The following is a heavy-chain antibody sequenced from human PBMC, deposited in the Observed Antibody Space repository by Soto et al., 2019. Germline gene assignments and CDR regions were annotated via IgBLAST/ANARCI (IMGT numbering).Heavy chain of an antibody. V-gene: IGHV4-34*01. CDR2: INHSGST. CDR3: ARGGYCSGGSCTSGYYYYYMDV. J-gene: IGHJ6*03. D-gene: IGHD2-15*01. Sequence: SETLSLTCAVYGGSFSGYYWSWIRQPPGKGLEWIGEINHSGSTNYNPSLKSRVTISVDTSKNQFSLKLSSVTAADTAVYYCARGGYCSGGSCTSGYYYYYMDVWGKGTTVTVSS. CDR1: GGSFSGYY.